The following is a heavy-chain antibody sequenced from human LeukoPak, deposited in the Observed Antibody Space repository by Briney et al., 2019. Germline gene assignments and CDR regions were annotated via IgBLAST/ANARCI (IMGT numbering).Heavy chain of an antibody. Sequence: SETLSLTCTVSGGSISSYYWSWIRQPPGKGLEWIGYIYYSGSTNYNPSLKSRVTISVDTSKNQFSLKLSSVTAADTAVYYCARHDYDFWSGYPFYFDYWDQGTLVTVSS. CDR1: GGSISSYY. V-gene: IGHV4-59*08. CDR2: IYYSGST. CDR3: ARHDYDFWSGYPFYFDY. D-gene: IGHD3-3*01. J-gene: IGHJ4*02.